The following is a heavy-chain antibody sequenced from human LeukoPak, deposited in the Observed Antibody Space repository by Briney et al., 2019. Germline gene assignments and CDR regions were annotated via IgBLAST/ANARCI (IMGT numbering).Heavy chain of an antibody. Sequence: ASVKVSCKSSGYRFNGHDINWVRQAPGQGLEWMGWMNPSSGNTGYAQKFQGRLTITRNTSVSTAYMELSFLKSEDTAVYYCARARRGVVRNYFDYWGQGALVTVSS. D-gene: IGHD3-3*01. J-gene: IGHJ4*02. CDR1: GYRFNGHD. V-gene: IGHV1-8*01. CDR2: MNPSSGNT. CDR3: ARARRGVVRNYFDY.